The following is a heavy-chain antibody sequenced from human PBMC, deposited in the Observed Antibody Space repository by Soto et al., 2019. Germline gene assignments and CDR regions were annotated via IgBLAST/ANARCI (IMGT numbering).Heavy chain of an antibody. D-gene: IGHD6-6*01. V-gene: IGHV1-2*02. CDR1: GFTFTGYY. Sequence: ASVKVSCKASGFTFTGYYIHWLRQAPGQGLEWMGWINAHSGGTEYAQKFQGRVTLTRDTSIATAYLTLTSLTSDDTALYYCAKDLTRQLAYWLDPWGQGTQVTVSS. CDR3: AKDLTRQLAYWLDP. J-gene: IGHJ5*02. CDR2: INAHSGGT.